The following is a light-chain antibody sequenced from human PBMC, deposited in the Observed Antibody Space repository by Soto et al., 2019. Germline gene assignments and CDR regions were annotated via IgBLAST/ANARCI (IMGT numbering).Light chain of an antibody. V-gene: IGLV2-14*03. CDR1: SSDVGGYNY. Sequence: QSVLTQPASVSGSPGQSITIPCTGTSSDVGGYNYVSWYQHHPGKATKLIIYDVTSRPSGVSIRFSGSKSDNTASLTISGLQPEDEADYHCSSYTTSNTRQIVFGTGTKVTVL. J-gene: IGLJ1*01. CDR2: DVT. CDR3: SSYTTSNTRQIV.